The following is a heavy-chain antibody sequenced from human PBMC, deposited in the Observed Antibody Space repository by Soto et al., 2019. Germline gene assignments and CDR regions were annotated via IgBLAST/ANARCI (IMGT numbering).Heavy chain of an antibody. Sequence: SETLSLTCTVSGGSISSSSYYWGWIRQPPGKGLEWIGSIYYSGSTYYNPSLKSRVTISVDTSKNQFSLKLSSVTAADTAVYYCARRDSSGWPYDSYYFDYWGQGTLVTVSS. CDR3: ARRDSSGWPYDSYYFDY. J-gene: IGHJ4*02. V-gene: IGHV4-39*01. D-gene: IGHD6-19*01. CDR2: IYYSGST. CDR1: GGSISSSSYY.